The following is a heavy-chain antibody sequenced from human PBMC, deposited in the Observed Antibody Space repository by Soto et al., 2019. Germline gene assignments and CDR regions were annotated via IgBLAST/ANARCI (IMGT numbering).Heavy chain of an antibody. V-gene: IGHV4-59*12. Sequence: SETLSLTCTVSGGSIRSYYWNWIRQTHGKGLEWIGYLFYSGSTDYNPSLKSRVTISVDTSKNQFSLKLNSVTAADTAVYYCARDLGYGVDYYYNGMDVWGQGTTVTVSS. CDR1: GGSIRSYY. J-gene: IGHJ6*02. CDR3: ARDLGYGVDYYYNGMDV. CDR2: LFYSGST. D-gene: IGHD5-12*01.